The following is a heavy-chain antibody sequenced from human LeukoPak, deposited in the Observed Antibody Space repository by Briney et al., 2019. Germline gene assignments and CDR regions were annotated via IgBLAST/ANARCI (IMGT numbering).Heavy chain of an antibody. V-gene: IGHV1-2*06. CDR2: INLNSGGT. J-gene: IGHJ4*02. CDR3: ARGMATMYFDD. Sequence: ASVKVSCKASGYTFTDYYMDWVRQAPGQGLEWMGRINLNSGGTKYAQKFQGRVTMTRDTSISTAYTELSRLRSDDTAVYYCARGMATMYFDDWGQGTLVTVSS. D-gene: IGHD5-12*01. CDR1: GYTFTDYY.